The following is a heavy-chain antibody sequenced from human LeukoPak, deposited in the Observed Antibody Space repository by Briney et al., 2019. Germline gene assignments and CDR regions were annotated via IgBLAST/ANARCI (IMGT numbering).Heavy chain of an antibody. Sequence: SQTLSLTCTVSGGSISSGGYYWSWIRQHPGKGLEWIGYIYYSGSTYYNPSLKSRVTISVDTSKNQFSLKLSSVTAADTAVYYCARGRFDYVWGSYRYERGYFDYWGQGTLVTVSS. V-gene: IGHV4-31*03. CDR1: GGSISSGGYY. CDR2: IYYSGST. CDR3: ARGRFDYVWGSYRYERGYFDY. D-gene: IGHD3-16*02. J-gene: IGHJ4*02.